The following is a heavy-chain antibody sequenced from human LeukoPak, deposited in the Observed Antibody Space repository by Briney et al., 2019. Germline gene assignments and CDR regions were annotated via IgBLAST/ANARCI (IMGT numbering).Heavy chain of an antibody. Sequence: GRSLRLSCAASGFTFSSYGMHWVRQAPGKGLEWVAVISYDGSNKYYADSVKGRFTISRDNSKNTLYLQVDSLRAEDTAVYYCAKGGEGGYDFSIVYWGQGTLVTVSS. J-gene: IGHJ4*02. CDR3: AKGGEGGYDFSIVY. D-gene: IGHD5-12*01. CDR1: GFTFSSYG. CDR2: ISYDGSNK. V-gene: IGHV3-30*18.